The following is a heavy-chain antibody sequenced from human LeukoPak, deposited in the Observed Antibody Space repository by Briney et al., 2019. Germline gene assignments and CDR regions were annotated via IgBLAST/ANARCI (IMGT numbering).Heavy chain of an antibody. CDR1: GGSISSYY. CDR3: AGDSSGYSPGRFDP. J-gene: IGHJ5*02. Sequence: PSETLSLTCTVSGGSISSYYWSWIRQPAGKGLEWIGRIYTSGSTNYNPSLKSRVTMSVDTSKNQFSLKLSSATAADTAVYYCAGDSSGYSPGRFDPWGQGTLVTVSS. CDR2: IYTSGST. D-gene: IGHD3-22*01. V-gene: IGHV4-4*07.